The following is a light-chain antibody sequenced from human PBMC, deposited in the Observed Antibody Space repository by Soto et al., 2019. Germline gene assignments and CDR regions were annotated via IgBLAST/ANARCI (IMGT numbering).Light chain of an antibody. J-gene: IGKJ2*01. CDR2: GAS. V-gene: IGKV3-15*01. CDR3: QQSYT. CDR1: QAVGYN. Sequence: EVVMTQSPATLYVSPGERVTLSCRSSQAVGYNLAWYQHKPGQAPRLLIYGASTRVTGIPTRFSGSGSGTEFTLTLSSLQSEDFAIYYCQQSYTIGQGTKLEIK.